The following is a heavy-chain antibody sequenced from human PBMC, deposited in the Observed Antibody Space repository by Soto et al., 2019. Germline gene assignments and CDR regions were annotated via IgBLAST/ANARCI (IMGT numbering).Heavy chain of an antibody. CDR2: IIPILGIA. J-gene: IGHJ6*03. D-gene: IGHD6-13*01. Sequence: ASVKVSCKASGGTFSSYTISWVRQAPGQGLEWMGRIIPILGIANYAQKFQGRVTITADKSTSTAYMELSSLRSEDTAVYYCAREEILPTHSSPNYYYYMDVWGKGTTVTVSS. V-gene: IGHV1-69*04. CDR3: AREEILPTHSSPNYYYYMDV. CDR1: GGTFSSYT.